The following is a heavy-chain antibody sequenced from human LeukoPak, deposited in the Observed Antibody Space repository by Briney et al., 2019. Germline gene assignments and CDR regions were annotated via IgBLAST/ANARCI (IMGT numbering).Heavy chain of an antibody. CDR3: ARYDYGGSGYFQH. J-gene: IGHJ1*01. Sequence: SETLSLTCTVSGGSISSYYWSWIRQPPGKGLEWIGYIYYSGSTNYNPSLKSRVTISVDTSKNQFSLKLSSVTAADTAVYYCARYDYGGSGYFQHWGQGTLVTVSS. CDR1: GGSISSYY. CDR2: IYYSGST. V-gene: IGHV4-59*01. D-gene: IGHD4-23*01.